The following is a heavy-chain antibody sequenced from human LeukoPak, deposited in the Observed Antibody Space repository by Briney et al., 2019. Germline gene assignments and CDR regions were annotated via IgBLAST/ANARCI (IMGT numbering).Heavy chain of an antibody. D-gene: IGHD3-10*01. Sequence: QPGGSLRLSCAASGFTFSRYDMHWVRQATGKGLEWVSTIGTAGDTYYPGSVKGRFTISRENAKNSLYLQMNSLRAGDTAVYYCARDFPSLSDYYGSGSYGGPQSPMYYFDYWGQGTLVTVSS. CDR1: GFTFSRYD. CDR2: IGTAGDT. J-gene: IGHJ4*02. CDR3: ARDFPSLSDYYGSGSYGGPQSPMYYFDY. V-gene: IGHV3-13*01.